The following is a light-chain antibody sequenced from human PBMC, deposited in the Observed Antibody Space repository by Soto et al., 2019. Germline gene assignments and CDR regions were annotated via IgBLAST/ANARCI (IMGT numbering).Light chain of an antibody. CDR2: DAS. V-gene: IGKV1-5*01. CDR1: QSISSW. Sequence: DIPMTQSPSTLSASVGDRVTITCRVSQSISSWLAWYQQKPGKAPKLLVYDASTLQSGVASRFSGSGSGTEFTLIISGLQPDDSATYYCQQYTNTNNPWLFGQGTKVDIK. CDR3: QQYTNTNNPWL. J-gene: IGKJ2*01.